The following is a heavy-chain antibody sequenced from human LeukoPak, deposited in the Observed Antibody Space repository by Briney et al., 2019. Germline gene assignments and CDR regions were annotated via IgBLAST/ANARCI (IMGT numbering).Heavy chain of an antibody. V-gene: IGHV1-46*01. CDR1: VYTFTNYY. CDR2: INPSGGST. Sequence: ASVTVSYMASVYTFTNYYMHWVRQAPGQGREWMGIINPSGGSTSYAQKFQGRVTMTRDTSTSTVYMELSSLRSEDTAVYYCARDLGDQGDYWGQGTLVTVSS. J-gene: IGHJ4*02. D-gene: IGHD2-21*01. CDR3: ARDLGDQGDY.